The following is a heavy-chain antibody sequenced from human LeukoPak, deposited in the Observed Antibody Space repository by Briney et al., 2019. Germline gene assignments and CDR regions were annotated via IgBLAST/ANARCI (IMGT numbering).Heavy chain of an antibody. J-gene: IGHJ4*02. Sequence: VASVTVSFKASGYTFTVYYNHWVRQAPGQGLEWMGWINPNSGGTNYAQNFQGRVTITRDTSICTAYMELSRLRSDDTAVYYCARVISGSLYYWGQGTLVTVSS. V-gene: IGHV1-2*02. D-gene: IGHD1-26*01. CDR1: GYTFTVYY. CDR3: ARVISGSLYY. CDR2: INPNSGGT.